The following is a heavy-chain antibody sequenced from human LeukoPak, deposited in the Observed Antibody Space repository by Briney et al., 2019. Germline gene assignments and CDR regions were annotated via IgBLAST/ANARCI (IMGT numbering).Heavy chain of an antibody. CDR1: GFTFSSYW. V-gene: IGHV3-74*01. Sequence: GGSLRLSCAASGFTFSSYWMHWVRHAPGKGLVWVSRINSDGSSTSYADSVKGRFTISRDNAKNTLYLQMNSLRAEDTAVYYCARFYYDSSGPYGGMDVWGQGTTVTVSS. CDR2: INSDGSST. CDR3: ARFYYDSSGPYGGMDV. J-gene: IGHJ6*02. D-gene: IGHD3-22*01.